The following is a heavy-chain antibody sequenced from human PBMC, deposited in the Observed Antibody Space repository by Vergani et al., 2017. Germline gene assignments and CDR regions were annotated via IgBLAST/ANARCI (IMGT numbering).Heavy chain of an antibody. J-gene: IGHJ5*02. D-gene: IGHD3-10*01. V-gene: IGHV4-34*01. CDR2: INHSGST. Sequence: QVQLQQWGAGLLKPSETLSLTCAVYGGSFSGYYWSWIRQPPGKGLEWIGEINHSGSTNYNPSLKSRVTISVDTSKNQFSLKLSSVTAADTAVYYCTRGYQLLWGGWFDPWGQGTLVTVSS. CDR3: TRGYQLLWGGWFDP. CDR1: GGSFSGYY.